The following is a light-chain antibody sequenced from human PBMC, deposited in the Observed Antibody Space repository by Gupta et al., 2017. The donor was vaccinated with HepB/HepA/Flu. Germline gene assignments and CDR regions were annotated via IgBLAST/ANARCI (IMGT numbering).Light chain of an antibody. Sequence: EIVLTQSPGTLSLSQGERVTLSCRDSQSVRSSFLVWYQQKPGQAPRLLIYGTSNRANGIPERFSGSWSGTDFTLTISRLEPEGFAVYYCQQYDSSQLTFGGGTKVEIK. CDR3: QQYDSSQLT. CDR1: QSVRSSF. V-gene: IGKV3-20*01. J-gene: IGKJ4*01. CDR2: GTS.